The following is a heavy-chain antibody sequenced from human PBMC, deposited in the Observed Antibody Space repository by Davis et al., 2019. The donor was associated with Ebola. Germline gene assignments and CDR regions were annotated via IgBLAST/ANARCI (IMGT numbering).Heavy chain of an antibody. J-gene: IGHJ4*02. Sequence: PSETLSLTCTVSGASISSGNYYWSWIRQHPGEAMEWIGYIYNSGKTYYNPSLKSRVTMSVDTSKNQFSLKLSSVTAADTAVYYCARVLGTDLYFDYWGQGTLVTVSS. CDR2: IYNSGKT. D-gene: IGHD3/OR15-3a*01. V-gene: IGHV4-31*03. CDR1: GASISSGNYY. CDR3: ARVLGTDLYFDY.